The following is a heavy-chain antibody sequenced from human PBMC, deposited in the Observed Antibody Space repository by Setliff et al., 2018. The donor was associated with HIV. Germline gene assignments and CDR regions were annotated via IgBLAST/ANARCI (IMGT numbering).Heavy chain of an antibody. Sequence: GESLKISCKGSGYSFTNYWIGWVRQMPGKGLEWMGIIYPGDSDTRYSPSFQGQVTISADKSISTAYLQWSSLKASDTAMYYCARDQRDFSGPPSYDFWSGYYKYYYYYMDVWGKGTTVTVSS. CDR2: IYPGDSDT. CDR1: GYSFTNYW. D-gene: IGHD3-3*01. V-gene: IGHV5-51*01. J-gene: IGHJ6*03. CDR3: ARDQRDFSGPPSYDFWSGYYKYYYYYMDV.